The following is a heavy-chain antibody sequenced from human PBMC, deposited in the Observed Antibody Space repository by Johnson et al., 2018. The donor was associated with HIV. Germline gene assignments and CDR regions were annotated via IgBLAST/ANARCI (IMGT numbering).Heavy chain of an antibody. J-gene: IGHJ3*02. CDR3: ARDYYNFWSGYSNAFDI. D-gene: IGHD3-3*01. V-gene: IGHV3-66*01. Sequence: VQLVESGGALVQPGGSLRLSCAASGFTVSSNYMSWVRQAPGKGLEWVSLIYSGSKTYYTDSVKGRFTISRDNSKNTLYLQMNSLRAEDTAVYYCARDYYNFWSGYSNAFDIWGQGTMVTVSS. CDR1: GFTVSSNY. CDR2: IYSGSKT.